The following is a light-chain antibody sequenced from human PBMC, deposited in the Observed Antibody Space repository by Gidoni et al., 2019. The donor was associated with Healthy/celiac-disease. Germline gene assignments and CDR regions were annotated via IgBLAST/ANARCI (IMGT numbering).Light chain of an antibody. CDR2: KAS. CDR1: QSISSW. Sequence: DIQLTQSPSTLSSSVGDRVTIPFRASQSISSWLAWYQQKPGKAPKLLIYKASSLESGVPSRFSGSGSGTEFTLTISSLQPDDFATYYCQQYNSYQSTFGQGTKVEIK. J-gene: IGKJ1*01. CDR3: QQYNSYQST. V-gene: IGKV1-5*03.